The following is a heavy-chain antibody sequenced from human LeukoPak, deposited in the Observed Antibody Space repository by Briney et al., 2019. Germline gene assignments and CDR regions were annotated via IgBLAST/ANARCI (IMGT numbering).Heavy chain of an antibody. Sequence: PGGSLRLSCAASGFTFSSYGMHWVRQAPGKGLEWVAVIWYDGSNKYYADSVKGRFTISRDNSKNTLYLQMNSLRAEDTAVYYCARDEGYGDYGGRAFDIWGQGTMVTVSS. D-gene: IGHD4-17*01. CDR1: GFTFSSYG. J-gene: IGHJ3*02. V-gene: IGHV3-33*01. CDR2: IWYDGSNK. CDR3: ARDEGYGDYGGRAFDI.